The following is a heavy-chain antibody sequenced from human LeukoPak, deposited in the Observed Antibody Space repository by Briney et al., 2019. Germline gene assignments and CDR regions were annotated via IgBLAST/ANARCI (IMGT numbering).Heavy chain of an antibody. CDR3: AKETRGYPLYYYYGMDV. CDR1: GSTFSSYG. J-gene: IGHJ6*02. D-gene: IGHD5-12*01. V-gene: IGHV3-30*18. Sequence: GGSLRLSCAASGSTFSSYGMHWVRQAPGKGLEWVAVISYDGSNKYYADSVKGRFTISRDNSKNTLYLQMNSLRAEDTAVYYCAKETRGYPLYYYYGMDVWGQGTTVTVSS. CDR2: ISYDGSNK.